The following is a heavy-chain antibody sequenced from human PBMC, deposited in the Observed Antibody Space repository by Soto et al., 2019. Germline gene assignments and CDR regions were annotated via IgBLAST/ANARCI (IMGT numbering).Heavy chain of an antibody. J-gene: IGHJ4*02. Sequence: EVQLVESGGHLVQPGGSLRLSCAASEFTFNNYWMHWVRQAPGEGLVWVSRINNEGTDTIYADSVKGRLTISRDNAKNTLNLQMDSLGAEDTAVYYCARSSNGALDYWGQGTLVTVSS. CDR2: INNEGTDT. V-gene: IGHV3-74*01. D-gene: IGHD2-8*01. CDR1: EFTFNNYW. CDR3: ARSSNGALDY.